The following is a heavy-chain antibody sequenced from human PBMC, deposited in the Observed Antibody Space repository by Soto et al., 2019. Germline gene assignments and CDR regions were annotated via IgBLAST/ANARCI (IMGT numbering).Heavy chain of an antibody. J-gene: IGHJ6*02. CDR2: ISYDGSNK. CDR3: AXEXXXXXXXXXXXXXXXXGXXV. V-gene: IGHV3-30*18. CDR1: XXTXSXYG. Sequence: QVQLVESGGGVVQPGRSLRLSCAASXXTXSXYGMHWVRQAPGKGLXXVAVISYDGSNKYYADSVKGRFTISRDNSKNTLYLQMNSLRAEDTAVYYCAXEXXXXXXXXXXXXXXXXGXXVWGQGTTVTVSS.